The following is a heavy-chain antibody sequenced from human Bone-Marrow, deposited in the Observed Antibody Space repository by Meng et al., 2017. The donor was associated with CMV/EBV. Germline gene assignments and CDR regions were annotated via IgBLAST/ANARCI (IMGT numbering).Heavy chain of an antibody. D-gene: IGHD3-3*01. CDR1: GGTFSSYA. CDR2: IIPIFGTA. J-gene: IGHJ4*02. Sequence: SVRVSSKASGGTFSSYAISWVRQAPGQGLEWMGGIIPIFGTANYAQKFQGRVTITTDESTSTAYMELSSLRSEDTAVYYCASGPIRRDFWRGYYVDYWGQATLVTVSS. V-gene: IGHV1-69*05. CDR3: ASGPIRRDFWRGYYVDY.